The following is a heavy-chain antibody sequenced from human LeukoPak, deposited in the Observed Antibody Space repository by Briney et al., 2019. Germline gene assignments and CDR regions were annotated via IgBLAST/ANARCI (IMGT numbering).Heavy chain of an antibody. CDR1: GGSISSGGYS. Sequence: SETLSLTCAVSGGSISSGGYSWSWIRQPPGKGLEWIGYIYYSGSTYYNPSLKSRVTISVDTSKNQFSLKLSSVTAADTAVYYCARYSYGLLYFDYWGQGTLVTVSS. V-gene: IGHV4-30-4*07. D-gene: IGHD5-18*01. J-gene: IGHJ4*02. CDR2: IYYSGST. CDR3: ARYSYGLLYFDY.